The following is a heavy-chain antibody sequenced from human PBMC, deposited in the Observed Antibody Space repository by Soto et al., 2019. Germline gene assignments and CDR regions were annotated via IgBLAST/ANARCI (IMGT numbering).Heavy chain of an antibody. CDR1: GGSISSGGYY. V-gene: IGHV4-31*03. CDR3: ARAGILRRNWFDP. J-gene: IGHJ5*02. Sequence: SPSLTCTVSGGSISSGGYYWSWIRQHPGKGLEWVGYIYYSGSTYYNPSLKSRVTISVDTSKNQFSLKLSSVTAADTAVYYCARAGILRRNWFDPWGEGTLAPVSS. CDR2: IYYSGST.